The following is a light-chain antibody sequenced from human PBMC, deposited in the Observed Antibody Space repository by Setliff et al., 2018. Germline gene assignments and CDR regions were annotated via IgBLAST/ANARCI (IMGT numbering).Light chain of an antibody. CDR3: SSYVGSSTPHV. V-gene: IGLV2-23*02. J-gene: IGLJ1*01. CDR1: NSDVGSYNH. Sequence: QSALTQPASVSGFLGQSITISCTGTNSDVGSYNHFSWYQQHPGKAPKLMIYEVTMRPSGISNRFSGSKSGNAASLTISGLQAEDEAVYYCSSYVGSSTPHVFGTGTKVTVL. CDR2: EVT.